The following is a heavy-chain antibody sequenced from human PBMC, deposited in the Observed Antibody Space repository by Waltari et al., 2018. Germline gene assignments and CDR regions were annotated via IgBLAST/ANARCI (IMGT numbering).Heavy chain of an antibody. CDR2: ISTSLGIA. CDR3: ARDLGRINQYYYYYYYVDV. CDR1: GGTFSSYA. J-gene: IGHJ6*03. D-gene: IGHD7-27*01. V-gene: IGHV1-69*10. Sequence: QVQLVQSGAEVKKPGSSVKVSCKASGGTFSSYAISWVRQAPGQGLEWLGGISTSLGIANYARKYQGRVTIAADKTTSTAYMGLSSLRSEDTAVYYCARDLGRINQYYYYYYYVDVWGKGTTVTVSS.